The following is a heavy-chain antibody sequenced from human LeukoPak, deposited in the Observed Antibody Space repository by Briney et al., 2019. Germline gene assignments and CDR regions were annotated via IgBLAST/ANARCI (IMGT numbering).Heavy chain of an antibody. CDR1: GGSISSSSYY. D-gene: IGHD6-19*01. V-gene: IGHV4-39*07. CDR3: AREPKVGAVAPRDAFDI. Sequence: PSETLSLTCTVSGGSISSSSYYWGWIRQPPGKGLEWIGSIYYSGSTYYNPSLKSRVTISVDTSKNQFSLKLSSVTAADTAVYYCAREPKVGAVAPRDAFDIWGQGTMVTVSS. J-gene: IGHJ3*02. CDR2: IYYSGST.